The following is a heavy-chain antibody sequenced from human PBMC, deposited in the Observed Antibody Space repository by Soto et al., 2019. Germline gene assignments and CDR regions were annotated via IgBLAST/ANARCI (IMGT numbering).Heavy chain of an antibody. Sequence: QVQLVESGGGLVKPGGSLRLSCAASGFTFSDYYMSWIRQAPGKGLEWVSYISSSSSYTNYADSVKGRFTISRDNAKNSRYLQMNSVKAEDTAVYYCAIDLDIVVVLAATGAFHTWGQGTMVTVSS. CDR2: ISSSSSYT. D-gene: IGHD2-15*01. V-gene: IGHV3-11*06. CDR3: AIDLDIVVVLAATGAFHT. CDR1: GFTFSDYY. J-gene: IGHJ3*02.